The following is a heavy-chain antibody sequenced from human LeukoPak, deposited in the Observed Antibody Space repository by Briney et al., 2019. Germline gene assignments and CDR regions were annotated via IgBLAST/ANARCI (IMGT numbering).Heavy chain of an antibody. D-gene: IGHD1-26*01. CDR3: ARRGSPSHVFNI. V-gene: IGHV1-69-2*01. CDR2: VDPEDGET. J-gene: IGHJ3*02. CDR1: GYTFTNYY. Sequence: ASVKVSCKASGYTFTNYYMHWVRQAPGKGLEWMGLVDPEDGETIYAEKFQGRVTATADTSTDTAYMELSSLRSEDTAVYYCARRGSPSHVFNIWGQGTMVTVSS.